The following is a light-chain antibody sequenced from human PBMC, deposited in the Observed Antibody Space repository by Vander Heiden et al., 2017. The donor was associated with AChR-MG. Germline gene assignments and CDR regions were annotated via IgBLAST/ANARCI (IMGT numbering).Light chain of an antibody. J-gene: IGKJ5*01. Sequence: DIVLTQSPSTLSLSPGERATLSCRASQSVSSSYLAWYQQKPGQAPRLLIYGASSRATGIPDRFSGSGSGTDSTLTISRLEPEDFAVYYCQQNGSSPLTFGQGTRLEIK. CDR3: QQNGSSPLT. V-gene: IGKV3-20*01. CDR1: QSVSSSY. CDR2: GAS.